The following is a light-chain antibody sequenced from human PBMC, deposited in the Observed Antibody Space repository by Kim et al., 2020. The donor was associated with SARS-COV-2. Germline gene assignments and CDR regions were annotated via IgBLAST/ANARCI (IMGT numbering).Light chain of an antibody. Sequence: GDRVTITCRASQSIRSYVNWYQHKPGKAPNLLIYGASTLQSGVPSRFTGSGSGTDFTLTISSLQPEDFATYYCQQSYIAPRAFGGGTKVDIK. V-gene: IGKV1-39*01. CDR2: GAS. CDR1: QSIRSY. CDR3: QQSYIAPRA. J-gene: IGKJ4*01.